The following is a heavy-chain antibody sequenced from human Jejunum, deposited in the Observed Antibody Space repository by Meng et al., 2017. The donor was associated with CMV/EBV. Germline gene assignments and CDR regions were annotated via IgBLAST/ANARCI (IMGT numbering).Heavy chain of an antibody. D-gene: IGHD4-17*01. J-gene: IGHJ4*02. CDR2: IYHSGRT. Sequence: VQLPGAGPWLVTPSGTLALTCYGYGGANRNDQWWSWVRQAPVKGLEWIGEIYHSGRTNYNPSVKSRVSMSVDKSQNHFSLRLSSVTAADTAAYYCTTLYGDSISWGQGTLVTVSS. V-gene: IGHV4-4*02. CDR1: GGANRNDQW. CDR3: TTLYGDSIS.